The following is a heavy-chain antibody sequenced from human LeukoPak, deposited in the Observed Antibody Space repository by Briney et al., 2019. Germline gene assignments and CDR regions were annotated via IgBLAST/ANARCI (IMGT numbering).Heavy chain of an antibody. Sequence: PGGSPRLSCAASGFIVSNNYMSWVRQAPGKGLEWVSIIYTGGSTYYADSVKGRFTISRDNSKNTLYLQMNSLRAEDTAVYYCARGGIQLWLPMAYWGQGTLVTVSS. CDR2: IYTGGST. CDR3: ARGGIQLWLPMAY. CDR1: GFIVSNNY. V-gene: IGHV3-53*01. J-gene: IGHJ4*02. D-gene: IGHD5-18*01.